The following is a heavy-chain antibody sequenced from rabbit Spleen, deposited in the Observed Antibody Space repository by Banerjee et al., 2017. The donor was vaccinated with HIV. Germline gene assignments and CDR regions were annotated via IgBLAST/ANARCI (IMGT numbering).Heavy chain of an antibody. CDR1: GIDFSRGYD. V-gene: IGHV1S40*01. Sequence: QQLVESGGGLVKPGASLTLTCKASGIDFSRGYDMCWVRLAPGKGLEWIGCIYTGSGSAWYANWAKGRFTISKTSSTTVTLQMTSLTAADTATYFCGREVAAKFGLWGPGTLVTVS. J-gene: IGHJ4*01. D-gene: IGHD4-1*01. CDR2: IYTGSGSA. CDR3: GREVAAKFGL.